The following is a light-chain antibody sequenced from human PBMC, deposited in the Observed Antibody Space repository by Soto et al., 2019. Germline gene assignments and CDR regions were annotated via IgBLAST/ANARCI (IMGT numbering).Light chain of an antibody. CDR3: QNYGSSSLT. J-gene: IGKJ4*01. Sequence: LTQSPSTLSLSLGERATLSCRASQSVSSYLAWYQQKPGQAPRLLTYGTSSRASGIPDRFSGSGSGTDFTLTISRLEPEDFAVYYCQNYGSSSLTFGGGTKVDIK. CDR1: QSVSSY. V-gene: IGKV3-20*01. CDR2: GTS.